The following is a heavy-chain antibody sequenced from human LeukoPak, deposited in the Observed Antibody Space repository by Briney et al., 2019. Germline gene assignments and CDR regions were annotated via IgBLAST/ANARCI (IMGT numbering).Heavy chain of an antibody. V-gene: IGHV1-2*02. D-gene: IGHD3-3*01. CDR1: GYTFTGYY. CDR3: ARDAPTIFGVVIPPNYYMDV. Sequence: ASVKVSCKASGYTFTGYYMHWVRQAPGQGLEWMGWINPNSGGTNYAQKFQGRVTMTRDTSISTAYMELSRLRSDDTAVYYCARDAPTIFGVVIPPNYYMDVWGKGTTVTVSS. J-gene: IGHJ6*03. CDR2: INPNSGGT.